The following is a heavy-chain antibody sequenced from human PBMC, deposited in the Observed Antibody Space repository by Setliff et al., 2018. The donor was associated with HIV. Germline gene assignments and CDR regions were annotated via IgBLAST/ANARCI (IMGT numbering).Heavy chain of an antibody. CDR3: ARLPDINSWPFDY. D-gene: IGHD6-13*01. CDR2: IHHSGGT. J-gene: IGHJ4*02. Sequence: PSETLSLTCTVSYGSISGHYWTWIRQPPGKRLEWIGYIHHSGGTQYNPSLMSRLTMSVDSSKNQFSLSLSSVTAADTAVYYCARLPDINSWPFDYWARGTLVTVSS. V-gene: IGHV4-59*11. CDR1: YGSISGHY.